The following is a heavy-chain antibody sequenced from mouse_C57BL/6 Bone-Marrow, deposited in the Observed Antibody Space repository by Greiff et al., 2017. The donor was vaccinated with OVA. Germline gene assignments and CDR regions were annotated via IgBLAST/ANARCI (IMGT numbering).Heavy chain of an antibody. Sequence: EVQLQQSGPVLVKPGASVKMSCKASGYTFTDYYMNWVKQSHGKSLEWIGVINPYNGGTSYNQKFKGKATLTVDKSSSTAYMELNSLTSEDSAVYYCARGPFYYGSRDYAMDYWGQGTSVTVSS. CDR2: INPYNGGT. CDR3: ARGPFYYGSRDYAMDY. D-gene: IGHD1-1*01. CDR1: GYTFTDYY. J-gene: IGHJ4*01. V-gene: IGHV1-19*01.